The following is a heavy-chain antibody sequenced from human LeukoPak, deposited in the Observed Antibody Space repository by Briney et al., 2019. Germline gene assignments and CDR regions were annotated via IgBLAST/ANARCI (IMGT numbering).Heavy chain of an antibody. D-gene: IGHD6-19*01. Sequence: TXXXYYMHWVRQAPGQGLEWMGIINPSGGSTSYAQKFQGRVTMTRDTSTSTVYMELSSLRSEDTAVYYCARGKGSSGWYGYFDYWGQGTLVTVSS. CDR3: ARGKGSSGWYGYFDY. V-gene: IGHV1-46*01. CDR1: TXXXYY. J-gene: IGHJ4*02. CDR2: INPSGGST.